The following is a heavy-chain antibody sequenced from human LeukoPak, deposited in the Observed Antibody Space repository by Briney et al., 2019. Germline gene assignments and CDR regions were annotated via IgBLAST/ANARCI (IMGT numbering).Heavy chain of an antibody. J-gene: IGHJ4*02. Sequence: GGSLRLSCAASGFTFDDYAMHWVRQAPGKGLEWVSGISWNSGSIGYADSEKGRFTISRDNAKNSLYLQMNSLRAEDTALYYCAKDIRGYSSGCHDYWGQGTLVTVSS. CDR1: GFTFDDYA. CDR2: ISWNSGSI. D-gene: IGHD6-19*01. CDR3: AKDIRGYSSGCHDY. V-gene: IGHV3-9*01.